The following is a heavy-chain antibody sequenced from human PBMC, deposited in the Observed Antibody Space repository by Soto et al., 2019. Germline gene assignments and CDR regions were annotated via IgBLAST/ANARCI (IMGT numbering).Heavy chain of an antibody. V-gene: IGHV3-30*03. Sequence: QVQLVESGGGVVQPGRSLRLSCAASGFPFTTYGVHWVREGPGKGLEWVAVISYDGTNKYYADSVKGRFTISRDNSKNTLYLQMNSLRPEDTALCYCVGGQYYFDYRGQGTLVTVSS. CDR1: GFPFTTYG. CDR3: VGGQYYFDY. CDR2: ISYDGTNK. D-gene: IGHD3-10*01. J-gene: IGHJ4*02.